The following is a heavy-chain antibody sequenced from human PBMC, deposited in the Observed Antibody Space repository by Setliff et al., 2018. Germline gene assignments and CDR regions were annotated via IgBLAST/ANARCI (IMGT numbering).Heavy chain of an antibody. CDR3: SRLVRFCTRIVCQRLSGDDF. D-gene: IGHD3-10*01. CDR1: GYTFTDFG. V-gene: IGHV1-18*01. CDR2: ISPHNGNT. J-gene: IGHJ4*02. Sequence: ASVKVSCKASGYTFTDFGVSWVRQTPGQGLEWVGWISPHNGNTYYAPKFQGTVLMTADTSTTTAYLELRSLRSDDTAVYYCSRLVRFCTRIVCQRLSGDDFWGQGTLVTVSS.